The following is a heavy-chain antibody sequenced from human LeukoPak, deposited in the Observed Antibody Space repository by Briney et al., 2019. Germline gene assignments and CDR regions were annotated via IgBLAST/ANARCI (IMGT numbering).Heavy chain of an antibody. Sequence: PGGSLRLSCAASGFTFSSYGMRWVRQAPGKGLEGVSFITTSGATTSYADSVKGRFTISRDNPRNTLYMQMNSLRDEDTALYYCAIMHGYYDGSGYWVQWGQGTLVTVSS. CDR1: GFTFSSYG. J-gene: IGHJ4*02. CDR3: AIMHGYYDGSGYWVQ. D-gene: IGHD3-22*01. CDR2: ITTSGATT. V-gene: IGHV3-23*01.